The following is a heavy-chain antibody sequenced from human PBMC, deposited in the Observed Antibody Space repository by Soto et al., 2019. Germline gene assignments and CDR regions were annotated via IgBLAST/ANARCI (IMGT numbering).Heavy chain of an antibody. CDR1: GFTVSSNY. CDR3: ARGHWTTLLHWYFDL. V-gene: IGHV3-53*01. CDR2: IYSGGST. J-gene: IGHJ2*01. Sequence: EVQLVESGGDLIQPGGSLRLSCAASGFTVSSNYMSWVRQAPGKGLEWVSVIYSGGSTYYTDSVRGRFTISRDNSKNTLFLQMDSLRAEDTAVYYCARGHWTTLLHWYFDLWGRGTLVTVSS. D-gene: IGHD4-4*01.